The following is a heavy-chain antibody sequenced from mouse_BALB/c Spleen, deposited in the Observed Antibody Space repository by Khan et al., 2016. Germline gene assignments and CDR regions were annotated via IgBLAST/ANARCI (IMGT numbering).Heavy chain of an antibody. CDR2: IYPRNGDL. V-gene: IGHV1-12*01. CDR1: GYTFTNYN. J-gene: IGHJ3*01. Sequence: QVQLKQSGAELVKPGASVMLSCKASGYTFTNYNMHWVKQTPGQGLQWIGAIYPRNGDLFYNQKFKDKATLTADKSSNTAYMQLSSLTSEDSAVYYCVRGKPDGGFAYWGQGTLVAVSA. CDR3: VRGKPDGGFAY.